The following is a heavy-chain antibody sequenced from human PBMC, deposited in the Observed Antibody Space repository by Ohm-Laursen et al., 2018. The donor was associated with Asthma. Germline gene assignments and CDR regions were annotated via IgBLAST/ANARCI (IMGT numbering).Heavy chain of an antibody. V-gene: IGHV3-21*01. CDR2: ISSSSSYI. D-gene: IGHD3-22*01. Sequence: SLRLSCAASGFTFSTYWMHWVRQAPGKGLEWVSSISSSSSYIYYADSVKGRFTISRDNAKNSLYLQMNSLRAEDTAVYYCAREWLGDYYDSSGLIGDAFDIWGQGTMVTVSS. J-gene: IGHJ3*02. CDR1: GFTFSTYW. CDR3: AREWLGDYYDSSGLIGDAFDI.